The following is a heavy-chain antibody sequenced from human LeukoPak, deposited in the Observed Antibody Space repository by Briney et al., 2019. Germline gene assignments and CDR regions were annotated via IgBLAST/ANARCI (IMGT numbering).Heavy chain of an antibody. Sequence: ASVKVSCKASGYTFTSYDINWVRQATGQGLEWMGWMNPNSGNTGYAQKFQGRVTMTRNTSISTAYMELSSLRSGDTAVYYCARGGVGATKYYYYYGMDVWGQGTTVTVSS. CDR2: MNPNSGNT. D-gene: IGHD1-26*01. CDR3: ARGGVGATKYYYYYGMDV. J-gene: IGHJ6*02. CDR1: GYTFTSYD. V-gene: IGHV1-8*01.